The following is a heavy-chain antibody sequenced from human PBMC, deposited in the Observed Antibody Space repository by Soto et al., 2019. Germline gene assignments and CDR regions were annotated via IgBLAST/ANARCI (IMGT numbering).Heavy chain of an antibody. CDR2: VNSDGSST. CDR1: GFTFTHYR. CDR3: AKAGDWNYVYDF. Sequence: GGSLRLSCAASGFTFTHYRIHWVRQAPGKGLVWVSRVNSDGSSTNYADAVKGRFTISRDNSKNMAYLQMNNLTVEDTGVYYCAKAGDWNYVYDFWGQGALVTVSS. D-gene: IGHD1-7*01. J-gene: IGHJ4*02. V-gene: IGHV3-74*01.